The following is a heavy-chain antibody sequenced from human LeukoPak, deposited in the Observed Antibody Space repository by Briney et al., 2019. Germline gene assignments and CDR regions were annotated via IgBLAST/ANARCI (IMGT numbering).Heavy chain of an antibody. V-gene: IGHV4-59*01. D-gene: IGHD3-22*01. J-gene: IGHJ3*02. CDR1: GGSIRSYS. Sequence: SETLSLTCTVSGGSIRSYSWSWIRQAPGKGLEWIGYMYYSGRASYNPSLKSRVTISVDTSKNHFSLKLRSVTAADTAVYYCARGSTMIGQGHYAFDIWGQGTMVTVSS. CDR2: MYYSGRA. CDR3: ARGSTMIGQGHYAFDI.